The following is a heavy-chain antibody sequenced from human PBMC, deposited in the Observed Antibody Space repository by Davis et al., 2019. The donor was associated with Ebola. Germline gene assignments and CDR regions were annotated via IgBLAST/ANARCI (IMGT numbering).Heavy chain of an antibody. CDR1: GGSFSGYY. Sequence: SETLSLTCAVYGGSFSGYYWSWIRQPPGKGLEWIGEINHSGSTNYNPSLKSRVTISVDTSKNQFSLKLSSVTAADTAVYYCARGLRRYFDWLLSHYFDYWGQGTLVTVSS. CDR2: INHSGST. J-gene: IGHJ4*02. V-gene: IGHV4-34*01. CDR3: ARGLRRYFDWLLSHYFDY. D-gene: IGHD3-9*01.